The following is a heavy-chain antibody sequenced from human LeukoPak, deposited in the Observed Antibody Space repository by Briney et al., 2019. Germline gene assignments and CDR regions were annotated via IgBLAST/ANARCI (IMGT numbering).Heavy chain of an antibody. D-gene: IGHD6-19*01. CDR1: GYTFTIYA. Sequence: AASVKVSCKASGYTFTIYAMHWVRQAPGQRRERMGWINAGNGNTKYSQKFQGRVTITRDTSASTAYMELSSMRSEDTAVYYCARGGTYSSGWYDYWGQGTLVTVSS. CDR2: INAGNGNT. CDR3: ARGGTYSSGWYDY. V-gene: IGHV1-3*01. J-gene: IGHJ4*02.